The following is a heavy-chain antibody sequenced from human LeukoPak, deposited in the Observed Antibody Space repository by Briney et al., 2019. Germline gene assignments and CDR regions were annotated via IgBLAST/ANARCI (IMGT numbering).Heavy chain of an antibody. J-gene: IGHJ4*02. CDR2: ISGSGGST. Sequence: PGGSLRLSCAASGFTVSSNYMSWVRQAPGKGLEWVSAISGSGGSTYYADSVKGRSTISRDNSKNTLYLQMNSLRAGDTAVYYCAKAVIAARPSYFDYWGQGTLVTASS. D-gene: IGHD6-6*01. V-gene: IGHV3-23*01. CDR3: AKAVIAARPSYFDY. CDR1: GFTVSSNY.